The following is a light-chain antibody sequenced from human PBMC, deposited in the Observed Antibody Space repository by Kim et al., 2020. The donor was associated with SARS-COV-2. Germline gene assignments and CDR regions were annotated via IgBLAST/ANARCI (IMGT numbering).Light chain of an antibody. CDR1: SSDVGGYSD. CDR2: GVN. J-gene: IGLJ7*01. V-gene: IGLV2-8*01. Sequence: GQSVTSSCTGTSSDVGGYSDVSWYQQHPGKAPKLIIYGVNQRPLGVPDRFSGSKSGNTDSLTVSGLQAEDEAQYHCSSYAGSNNLVFGGGTQLTVL. CDR3: SSYAGSNNLV.